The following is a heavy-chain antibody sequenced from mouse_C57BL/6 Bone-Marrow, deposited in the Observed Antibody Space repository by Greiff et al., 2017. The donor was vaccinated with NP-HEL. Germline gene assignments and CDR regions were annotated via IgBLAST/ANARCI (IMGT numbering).Heavy chain of an antibody. CDR1: GFTFSNYW. D-gene: IGHD3-2*02. CDR3: TGSSGYECYAMDY. V-gene: IGHV6-3*01. J-gene: IGHJ4*01. Sequence: EVHLVESGGGLVQPGGSMKLSCVASGFTFSNYWMNWVRQSPEKGLEWVAQIRLKSDNYATHYEEYVKGRVTISRDDYKSSVYLQMNNLRAEDTVIYYCTGSSGYECYAMDYWGQGTSVTVSS. CDR2: IRLKSDNYAT.